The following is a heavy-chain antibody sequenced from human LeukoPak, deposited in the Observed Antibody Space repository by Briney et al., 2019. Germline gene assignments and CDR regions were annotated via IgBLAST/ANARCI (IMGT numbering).Heavy chain of an antibody. CDR1: GFTFRSSA. J-gene: IGHJ6*02. CDR3: AKVLAAGDHYYYYGMDV. CDR2: ISFDGHNT. Sequence: GGSLRLSCAASGFTFRSSALHWVRQSPGKGLEWVAVISFDGHNTFYAGSVKGRFTISRDNSKNTLYLQMNSLRAEDTAVYYCAKVLAAGDHYYYYGMDVWGQGTTVTVSS. V-gene: IGHV3-30*04. D-gene: IGHD6-13*01.